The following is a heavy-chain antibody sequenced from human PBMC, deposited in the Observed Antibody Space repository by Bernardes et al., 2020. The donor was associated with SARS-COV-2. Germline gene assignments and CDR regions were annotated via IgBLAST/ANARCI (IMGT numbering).Heavy chain of an antibody. CDR3: ARKGPPRDAFDV. J-gene: IGHJ3*01. V-gene: IGHV3-53*01. Sequence: GSLRLSCAASGFTVSSNYMSWVRQAPGKGLEWVSVIYSGGSTYYADSVKGRFTISRHNSKNTLDLQMNSLRGEDTAIYYCARKGPPRDAFDVWGQGTIVTVSS. CDR1: GFTVSSNY. CDR2: IYSGGST.